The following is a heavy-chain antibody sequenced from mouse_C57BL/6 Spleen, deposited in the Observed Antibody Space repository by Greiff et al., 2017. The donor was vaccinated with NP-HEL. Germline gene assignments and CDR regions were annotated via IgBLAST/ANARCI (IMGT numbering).Heavy chain of an antibody. CDR2: IDPETGGT. CDR3: TREGYGSRAWFAY. Sequence: QVQLKQSGAELVRPGASVTLSCKASCYTFTDYEMHWVKQTPVHGLEWIGAIDPETGGTAYNQKFKGKAILTADKSSSTAYMELRSLTSEDSAVYYCTREGYGSRAWFAYWGQGTLVTVSA. J-gene: IGHJ3*01. CDR1: CYTFTDYE. D-gene: IGHD1-1*01. V-gene: IGHV1-15*01.